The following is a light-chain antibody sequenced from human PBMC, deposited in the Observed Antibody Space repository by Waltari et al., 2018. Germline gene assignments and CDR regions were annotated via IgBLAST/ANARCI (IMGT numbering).Light chain of an antibody. CDR1: ESLSNY. CDR3: QQRKKWPLT. CDR2: DAS. V-gene: IGKV3-11*01. Sequence: EIVLTQSPATLSLSPGERPTLSCRATESLSNYLIWYQQKPGQAPRLLIYDASNRATGIPARFSGSGSGTDFTLTISSLEPEDFAVYYCQQRKKWPLTFGGGTKVEIK. J-gene: IGKJ4*01.